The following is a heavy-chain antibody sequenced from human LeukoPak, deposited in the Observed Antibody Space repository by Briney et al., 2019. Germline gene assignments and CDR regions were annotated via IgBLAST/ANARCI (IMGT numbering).Heavy chain of an antibody. CDR2: INPNSAGT. J-gene: IGHJ5*02. CDR1: GYTFTGYY. D-gene: IGHD2-15*01. V-gene: IGHV1-2*02. Sequence: GASVKVSCKASGYTFTGYYMHWVRQAPGQGLEWMGWINPNSAGTNYAQKFKGRVTMTRDTSISTAYMELSRLGSDDTAVYYCARGGARGYCSGGSCRKEFYPWGQGTLVSVSS. CDR3: ARGGARGYCSGGSCRKEFYP.